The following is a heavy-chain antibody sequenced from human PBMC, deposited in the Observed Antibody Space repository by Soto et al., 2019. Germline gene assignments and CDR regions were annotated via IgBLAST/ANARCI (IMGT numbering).Heavy chain of an antibody. V-gene: IGHV3-30*18. CDR3: AKDRVGGTFYTPLGF. D-gene: IGHD1-7*01. Sequence: PWGSLRLSCQDSGFNFDNYGIHCFGHSAFKGLEWVAVITYDGSNKYYADSVKGRFTISRDNSKNTLSLHLNTLKPEDTAVYHCAKDRVGGTFYTPLGFWGQGALVTVSS. J-gene: IGHJ4*02. CDR2: ITYDGSNK. CDR1: GFNFDNYG.